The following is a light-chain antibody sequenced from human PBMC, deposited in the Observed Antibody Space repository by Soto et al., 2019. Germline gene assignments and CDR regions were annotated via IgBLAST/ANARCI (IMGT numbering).Light chain of an antibody. CDR3: QQYNSYSLFT. CDR1: QSISSW. Sequence: DIQMTQSPSTLSASVGDRVTITCRASQSISSWLAWYQQKPGKAPKLLIYGASSLESGVPSRFSGSGSGTEFTLTISSLHPDDFATYYCQQYNSYSLFTFGGGTKVDIK. J-gene: IGKJ4*01. V-gene: IGKV1-5*01. CDR2: GAS.